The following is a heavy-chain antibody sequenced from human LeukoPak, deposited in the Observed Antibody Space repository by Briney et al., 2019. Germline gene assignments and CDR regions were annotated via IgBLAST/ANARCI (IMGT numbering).Heavy chain of an antibody. V-gene: IGHV1-18*01. J-gene: IGHJ6*02. Sequence: GASVKVSCKASGYTFTSYGISWVRQAPGRGLEWMGWISAYNGNTNYAQKLQGRVTMTTDTSTSTAYMELRSLRSDDTAVYYCARDYDVVVVAAEGTDGMDVWGQGTTVTVSS. CDR1: GYTFTSYG. CDR2: ISAYNGNT. D-gene: IGHD2-15*01. CDR3: ARDYDVVVVAAEGTDGMDV.